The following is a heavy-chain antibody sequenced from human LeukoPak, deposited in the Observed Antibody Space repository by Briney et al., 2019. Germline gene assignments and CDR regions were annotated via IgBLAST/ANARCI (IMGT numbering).Heavy chain of an antibody. CDR3: ARDRRHYYGSGSYYTYLDY. V-gene: IGHV1-18*01. CDR1: GYTFTSYG. D-gene: IGHD3-10*01. J-gene: IGHJ4*02. CDR2: ISAYNGNT. Sequence: ASVKVSCKASGYTFTSYGISWVRQAPGQGLEWMGWISAYNGNTNYAQKLQGRVTMTTDTSTSTAYMELRSLRSDDTAVYYCARDRRHYYGSGSYYTYLDYWGQGTLVTVSS.